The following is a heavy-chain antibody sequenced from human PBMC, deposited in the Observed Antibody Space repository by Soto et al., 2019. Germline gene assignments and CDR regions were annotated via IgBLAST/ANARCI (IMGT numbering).Heavy chain of an antibody. D-gene: IGHD6-6*01. CDR3: ARGEQLALYGMDV. V-gene: IGHV1-2*04. CDR1: GYTFTGYY. Sequence: ASVKVSCKASGYTFTGYYMHWVRQAPGQGLEWMGWINPNSGGTNYAQKFQGWVTMTRDTSISTAYMELSRLRSDDTAVCYCARGEQLALYGMDVWGQGTTVTVSS. CDR2: INPNSGGT. J-gene: IGHJ6*02.